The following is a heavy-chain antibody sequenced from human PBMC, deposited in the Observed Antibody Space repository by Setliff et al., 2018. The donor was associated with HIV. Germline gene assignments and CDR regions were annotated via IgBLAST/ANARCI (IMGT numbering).Heavy chain of an antibody. CDR3: ARELEYSSGWFLVDY. V-gene: IGHV4-31*03. Sequence: SETLSLTCTVSGDSINSGNYYWSWIRQHPGKGLEWIGYIYYSGSTYYSPSLKSRVTISEDTSKNQFSLKMRSVAAADTAVYYCARELEYSSGWFLVDYWGQGALVTVSS. D-gene: IGHD6-19*01. CDR1: GDSINSGNYY. J-gene: IGHJ4*02. CDR2: IYYSGST.